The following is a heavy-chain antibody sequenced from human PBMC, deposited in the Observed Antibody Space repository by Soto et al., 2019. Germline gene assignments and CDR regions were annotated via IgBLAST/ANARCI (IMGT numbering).Heavy chain of an antibody. D-gene: IGHD2-8*01. Sequence: GGSLRLSCAASGFTFSDYYMNWIRQAPGKGLEWLSYISGSDGAIYYADSVKGRFTISRDNAENSLYLQMDSLRAEDTAVYYCVRTRYGPTFDYWGPGTLVTVSS. V-gene: IGHV3-11*01. CDR2: ISGSDGAI. CDR3: VRTRYGPTFDY. CDR1: GFTFSDYY. J-gene: IGHJ4*02.